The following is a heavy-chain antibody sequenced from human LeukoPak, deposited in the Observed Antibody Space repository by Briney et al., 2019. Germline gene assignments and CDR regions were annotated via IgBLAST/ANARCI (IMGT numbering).Heavy chain of an antibody. Sequence: ASGKVSFNASGYTFTSYDINWVRHATAQGLELMGWMNPSSGNTGYAQKFQGRVIMTRNTSISTAYMELSSLRSEDTAVYYCARGRRGVRYYDSSGSYYWGQGTLVTVSS. CDR1: GYTFTSYD. CDR2: MNPSSGNT. CDR3: ARGRRGVRYYDSSGSYY. V-gene: IGHV1-8*01. D-gene: IGHD3-22*01. J-gene: IGHJ4*02.